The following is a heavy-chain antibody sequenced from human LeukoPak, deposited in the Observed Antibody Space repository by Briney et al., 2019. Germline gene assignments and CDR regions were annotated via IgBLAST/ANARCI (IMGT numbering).Heavy chain of an antibody. J-gene: IGHJ1*01. V-gene: IGHV3-23*01. CDR2: ISGSGGST. D-gene: IGHD6-13*01. CDR1: GFTFSSYA. CDR3: AKDSPRIAAAGRSEYFQH. Sequence: GGSLRLSCAAPGFTFSSYAMSWVRQAPGKGLEWVSAISGSGGSTYYADSVKGRFTISRDNSKNTLYLQMNSLRAEDTAVYYCAKDSPRIAAAGRSEYFQHWGQGTLVTVSS.